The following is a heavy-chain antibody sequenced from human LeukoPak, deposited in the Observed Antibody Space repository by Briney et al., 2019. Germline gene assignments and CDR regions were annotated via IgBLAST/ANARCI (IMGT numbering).Heavy chain of an antibody. Sequence: GGSLRLSCAASGFTFSSYGMSWVRQAPGKGLEWVSAISGSGGSTYYAGSVKGRFTISRDNSKNTLYLQMNSLRAEDTAVYYCAKDQGDYRFPSGWFDPWGQGTLVTVSS. CDR3: AKDQGDYRFPSGWFDP. CDR1: GFTFSSYG. J-gene: IGHJ5*02. V-gene: IGHV3-23*01. CDR2: ISGSGGST. D-gene: IGHD4-17*01.